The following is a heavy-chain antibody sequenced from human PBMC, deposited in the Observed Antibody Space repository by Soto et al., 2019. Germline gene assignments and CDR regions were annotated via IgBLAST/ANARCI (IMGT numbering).Heavy chain of an antibody. Sequence: QITLEESGPTLLKPTQTLTLTCTFSGFSLTTSGVGVGWLRQPPGKALEWLSVIYWNDDNRYSPSLEGRLTTTKDPSRNQVVLTMTSVDPADTATYYCAHRRPATYSSSRYYFEFWGKGTLVTVSS. CDR3: AHRRPATYSSSRYYFEF. CDR1: GFSLTTSGVG. CDR2: IYWNDDN. D-gene: IGHD2-21*01. J-gene: IGHJ4*02. V-gene: IGHV2-5*01.